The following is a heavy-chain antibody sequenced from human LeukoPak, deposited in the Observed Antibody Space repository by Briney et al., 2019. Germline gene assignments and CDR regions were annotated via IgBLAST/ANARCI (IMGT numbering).Heavy chain of an antibody. CDR3: ARLTGDKYYYYYMDV. Sequence: GASVKVSCKASGYTFTSYGISWVRQAPGQGLEWMGWISAYNGNTNYAQKLQGRVTMTTDTSTSTAYMELRSLRSDDTAVYYCARLTGDKYYYYYMDVWGKGTTVTVSS. V-gene: IGHV1-18*01. D-gene: IGHD7-27*01. J-gene: IGHJ6*03. CDR1: GYTFTSYG. CDR2: ISAYNGNT.